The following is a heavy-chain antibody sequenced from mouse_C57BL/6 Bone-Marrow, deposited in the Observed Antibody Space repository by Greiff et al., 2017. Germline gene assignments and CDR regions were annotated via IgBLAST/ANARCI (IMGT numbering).Heavy chain of an antibody. Sequence: QVQLQQPGTELVKPGASVKLSCKASGYTFTSYWMHWVKQRPGQGLEWIGNINPSNGGTNYNEKFKGKATLTVDKSSSTAYMQLSSLTSEDSAVYYCARSGRLYYYAMDYWGQGTSVTVSS. CDR1: GYTFTSYW. J-gene: IGHJ4*01. CDR2: INPSNGGT. CDR3: ARSGRLYYYAMDY. D-gene: IGHD3-2*02. V-gene: IGHV1-53*01.